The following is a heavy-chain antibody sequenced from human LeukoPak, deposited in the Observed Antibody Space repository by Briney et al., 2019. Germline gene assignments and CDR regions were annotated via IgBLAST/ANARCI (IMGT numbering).Heavy chain of an antibody. Sequence: AGSLRLSCAASGFIFSSYSMNWVRQAPGKGLEWVSSISTTSRYKYYADSVEGRFTISRDNAKNSVYLQMNSLRAEDTAVYYCASARGSNYGSLGDWGQGTLVTVSS. J-gene: IGHJ4*02. CDR3: ASARGSNYGSLGD. D-gene: IGHD5-18*01. V-gene: IGHV3-21*04. CDR1: GFIFSSYS. CDR2: ISTTSRYK.